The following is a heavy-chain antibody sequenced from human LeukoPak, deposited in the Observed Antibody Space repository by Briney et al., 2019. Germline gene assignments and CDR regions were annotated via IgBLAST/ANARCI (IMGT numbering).Heavy chain of an antibody. CDR1: GGSFSGYY. J-gene: IGHJ4*02. Sequence: SETLSLTCAVYGGSFSGYYWSWIRQPPGKGLEWIGEINHSGSTNYNPSLKSRVTISVDTSKNQFSLKLSSVAAADTAVYYCARAGGSGSYYRPFDYWGQGTLVTVSS. CDR2: INHSGST. CDR3: ARAGGSGSYYRPFDY. D-gene: IGHD3-10*01. V-gene: IGHV4-34*01.